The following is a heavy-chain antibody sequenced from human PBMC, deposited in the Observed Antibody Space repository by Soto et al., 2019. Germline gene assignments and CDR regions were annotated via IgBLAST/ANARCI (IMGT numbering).Heavy chain of an antibody. J-gene: IGHJ5*02. V-gene: IGHV4-30-4*01. CDR2: IYYSGST. CDR3: AREGYDFWSGYYSWFDP. Sequence: SETLSLTCTVSGGSISSGDYYWSWIRQPPGKGLEWIGYIYYSGSTYYNPSLKSRVTISVDTSKNQFSLKLSSVTAADTAVYYCAREGYDFWSGYYSWFDPWGQGTLVTSPQ. CDR1: GGSISSGDYY. D-gene: IGHD3-3*01.